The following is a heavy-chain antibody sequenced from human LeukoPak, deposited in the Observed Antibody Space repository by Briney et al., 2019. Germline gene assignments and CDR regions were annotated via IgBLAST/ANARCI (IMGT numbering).Heavy chain of an antibody. V-gene: IGHV3-30*18. D-gene: IGHD3-22*01. CDR2: ISYDGSNK. J-gene: IGHJ4*02. Sequence: GGSLRLSCAVSGFTFSNYGIHWVRQAPGKGLEWVAVISYDGSNKYYAESVKGRFTISRDNSKNTLYLQMNSLRAEDTAVYYCAKGYGFDSSGSEHYFENWGQGILVTVSS. CDR1: GFTFSNYG. CDR3: AKGYGFDSSGSEHYFEN.